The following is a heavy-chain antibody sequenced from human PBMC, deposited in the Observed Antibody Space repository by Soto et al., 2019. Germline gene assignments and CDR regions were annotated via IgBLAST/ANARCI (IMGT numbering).Heavy chain of an antibody. CDR2: ISSRSSYT. V-gene: IGHV3-11*06. CDR1: EVTSSQYY. CDR3: ARDGATTEKYYFDY. J-gene: IGHJ4*02. D-gene: IGHD1-26*01. Sequence: SLRLSCAASEVTSSQYYMSWIRQSPGKGQDGGSYISSRSSYTNDADSEKSRFTICRHNSKNSLYLQMNSLRPADTAVYYCARDGATTEKYYFDYWGKRTLVTVSS.